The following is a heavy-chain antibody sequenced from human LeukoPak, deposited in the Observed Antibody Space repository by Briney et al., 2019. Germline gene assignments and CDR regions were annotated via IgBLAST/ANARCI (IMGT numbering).Heavy chain of an antibody. V-gene: IGHV3-64*01. J-gene: IGHJ6*02. CDR2: ISSNGGKT. D-gene: IGHD3-3*01. CDR3: ARDTNREQDI. CDR1: GFTFTSHY. Sequence: PGRSLRLSCAASGFTFTSHYMHWVRQTPGKGLEYVSAISSNGGKTHYTNSVKGRFTISRDNSKNTVYLQMGSLSTEDTAVYYCARDTNREQDIWGQGTTVTVSS.